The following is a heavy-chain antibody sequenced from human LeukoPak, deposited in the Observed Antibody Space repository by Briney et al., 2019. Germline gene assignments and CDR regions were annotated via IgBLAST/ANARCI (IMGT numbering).Heavy chain of an antibody. J-gene: IGHJ4*02. CDR1: GGSISSSSYY. CDR3: ARHVDTATDYFDY. V-gene: IGHV4-39*01. Sequence: PSETLSLTCTVSGGSISSSSYYWGWIRQPPGKGLEWIGSIYYSGSSYYNPSLKIRVTISVHTSKNQFSLKLSSVTAADTAVYYCARHVDTATDYFDYWGQGTLVTVSS. CDR2: IYYSGSS. D-gene: IGHD5-18*01.